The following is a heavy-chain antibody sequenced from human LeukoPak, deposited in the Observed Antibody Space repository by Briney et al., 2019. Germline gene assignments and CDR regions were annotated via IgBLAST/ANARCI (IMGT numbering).Heavy chain of an antibody. J-gene: IGHJ4*02. V-gene: IGHV4-39*07. D-gene: IGHD5-12*01. CDR2: ISYSGST. CDR3: ARRYSGSDY. CDR1: DGSISSNYC. Sequence: SETLSLTCAVSDGSISSNYCWGWIRQPPGKGLEWIGTISYSGSTYYNPSLKSRVTISVDTSKNQFSLKLSSVTAAGTAVYYCARRYSGSDYWGQGTLVTVSS.